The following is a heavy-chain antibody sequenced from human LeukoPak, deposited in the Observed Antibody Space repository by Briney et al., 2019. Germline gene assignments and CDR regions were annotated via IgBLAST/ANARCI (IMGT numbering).Heavy chain of an antibody. CDR3: ARGWLQLGEVGLDI. CDR1: GGSISSGSYY. V-gene: IGHV4-61*02. CDR2: IYTSGST. D-gene: IGHD5-24*01. Sequence: SQTLSLTCTVSGGSISSGSYYWSWIRQPAGKGLEYIGRIYTSGSTNYNPSLKSRVTISVDTSKNQFSLKLSSVTAADTAVYYCARGWLQLGEVGLDIWGQGTMVTVSS. J-gene: IGHJ3*02.